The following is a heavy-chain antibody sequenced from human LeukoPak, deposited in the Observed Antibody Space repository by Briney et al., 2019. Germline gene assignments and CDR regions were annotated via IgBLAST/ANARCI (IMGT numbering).Heavy chain of an antibody. CDR2: IYYTET. CDR3: ARDGYIG. D-gene: IGHD5-24*01. CDR1: GGSVSNYY. Sequence: KASETLSLTCTVSGGSVSNYYWSWIRQSPGKGLEWIGYIYYTETSYNPSLKSRVTISADTSKNQFSLKLSSVTAADTAVYYCARDGYIGRGQGTLVTVSS. J-gene: IGHJ4*02. V-gene: IGHV4-59*02.